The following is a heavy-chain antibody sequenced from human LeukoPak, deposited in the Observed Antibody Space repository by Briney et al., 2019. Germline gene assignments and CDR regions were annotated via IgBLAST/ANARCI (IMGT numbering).Heavy chain of an antibody. CDR2: IKSKTDGGTS. CDR1: GFTFSNAW. J-gene: IGHJ4*02. Sequence: PGGSLRLSCAASGFTFSNAWMSWVRQAPGKGLEWVGRIKSKTDGGTSDYAAPVKGRFTISRDDSKNTLYLQMNSLKTEDKAVYYCPTERITMVRGGILLDWGQGSLVTV. V-gene: IGHV3-15*01. D-gene: IGHD3-10*01. CDR3: PTERITMVRGGILLD.